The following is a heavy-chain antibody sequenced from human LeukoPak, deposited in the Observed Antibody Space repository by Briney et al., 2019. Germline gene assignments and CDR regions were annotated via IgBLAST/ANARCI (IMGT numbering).Heavy chain of an antibody. D-gene: IGHD4-23*01. V-gene: IGHV4-34*01. CDR1: GGSFSGYY. CDR3: ASRTPVVSFDT. J-gene: IGHJ4*02. Sequence: SETLSLTCAVYGGSFSGYYWSWIRQPPGKGLEWIGYIYHSGSTYYNPSLKSRVTISVDRSKNQFSLRLSSVTAADTALYYCASRTPVVSFDTWGQGTLVTVSS. CDR2: IYHSGST.